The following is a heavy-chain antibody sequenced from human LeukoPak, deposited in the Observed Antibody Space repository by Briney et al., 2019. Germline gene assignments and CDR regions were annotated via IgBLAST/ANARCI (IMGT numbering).Heavy chain of an antibody. Sequence: GGSLRLSCAASGFTFSSYSMNWVRQAPGKGLEWVSSISSSSYIYYADSVKGRFTISRDNSKNTLYLQMTSLRAEDTAVYYCAKTTVTTDYYYYGMDVWGQGTTVTVSS. CDR3: AKTTVTTDYYYYGMDV. D-gene: IGHD4-17*01. CDR2: ISSSSYI. V-gene: IGHV3-21*01. J-gene: IGHJ6*02. CDR1: GFTFSSYS.